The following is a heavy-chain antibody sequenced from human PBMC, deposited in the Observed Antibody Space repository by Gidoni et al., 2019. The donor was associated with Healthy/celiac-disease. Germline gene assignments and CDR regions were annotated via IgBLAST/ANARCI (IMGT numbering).Heavy chain of an antibody. Sequence: QVQLQQWGAGLLKPSETLSLTCAVYGGSFSGYYWSWIRQPPGKGLEWIGEINHSGSTNYNPSLKSRVTISVDTSKNQFSLKLSSVTAADTAVYYCARLYCSYYYYYYYMDVWGKGTTVTVSS. CDR2: INHSGST. D-gene: IGHD2-15*01. CDR3: ARLYCSYYYYYYYMDV. CDR1: GGSFSGYY. V-gene: IGHV4-34*01. J-gene: IGHJ6*03.